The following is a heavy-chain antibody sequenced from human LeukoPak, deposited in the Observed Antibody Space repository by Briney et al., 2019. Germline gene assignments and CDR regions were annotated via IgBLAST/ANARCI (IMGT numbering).Heavy chain of an antibody. D-gene: IGHD2-15*01. CDR3: ARDGLRLPHDAFDI. V-gene: IGHV4-59*01. CDR2: IYYSGST. Sequence: SETLSLTCTVSGGSISSYYWSWIRQPPGKGLEWIGYIYYSGSTNYNPSLKSRVTISVDTSKNQFSLKLSSVTAADTAVYYCARDGLRLPHDAFDIWGQGTMVTVSS. CDR1: GGSISSYY. J-gene: IGHJ3*02.